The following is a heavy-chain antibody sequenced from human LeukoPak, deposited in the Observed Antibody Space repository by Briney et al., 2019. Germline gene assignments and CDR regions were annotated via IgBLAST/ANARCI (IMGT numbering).Heavy chain of an antibody. V-gene: IGHV3-64*01. CDR1: GFTFSSYA. CDR3: TRSPYSRSYDAFDI. J-gene: IGHJ3*02. D-gene: IGHD6-13*01. Sequence: GGSLRPSCAPSGFTFSSYATHWVRHAPGRGLEYVSALSSHWGSTTYANSVKCIFTISRDNSKHSLYLQIGSLGAEDMAVYYCTRSPYSRSYDAFDIWGQGTMVTVSS. CDR2: LSSHWGST.